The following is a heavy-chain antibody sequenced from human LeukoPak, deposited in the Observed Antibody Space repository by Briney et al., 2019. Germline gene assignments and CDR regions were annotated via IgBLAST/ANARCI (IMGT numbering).Heavy chain of an antibody. CDR1: GGSISSYY. CDR3: ARSYDFWSGYDNAFDI. Sequence: SETLSLTCTVSGGSISSYYWSWIRQPPGKGLEWLGYIYYSGSTNYNPSLKSRVTISVDTSKNQFSLKLSSVTAADTAVYYCARSYDFWSGYDNAFDIWGQGTMVTVSS. CDR2: IYYSGST. D-gene: IGHD3-3*01. J-gene: IGHJ3*02. V-gene: IGHV4-59*01.